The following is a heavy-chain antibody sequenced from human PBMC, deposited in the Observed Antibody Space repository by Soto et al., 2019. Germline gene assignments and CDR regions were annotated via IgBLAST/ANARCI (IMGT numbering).Heavy chain of an antibody. J-gene: IGHJ6*02. Sequence: QVQLQESGPGLVKPSETLSLTCSVSSGSISSSDYYWSLIRQPPGKGLEWIGYINYSGRTYYKPSLKRRLSMSIDTSKNHFSLRLTSVTVAATAVYFCARFSTLGKDYGLDVWGQGTTVTVSS. CDR2: INYSGRT. CDR1: SGSISSSDYY. CDR3: ARFSTLGKDYGLDV. V-gene: IGHV4-30-4*01. D-gene: IGHD3-3*02.